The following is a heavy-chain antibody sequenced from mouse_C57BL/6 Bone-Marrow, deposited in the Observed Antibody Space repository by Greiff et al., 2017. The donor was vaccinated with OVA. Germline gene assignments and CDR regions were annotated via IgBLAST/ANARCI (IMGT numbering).Heavy chain of an antibody. Sequence: EVQVVESGPELVKPGASVKISCKASGYSFTDYNMNWVKQSNGKSLEWIGVINPNYGTTSYNQKFKGKATLTVDQSSSTAYMQLNSLTSEDSAVYYCARVGYGSSKGYFDVWGTGTTVTVSS. CDR3: ARVGYGSSKGYFDV. CDR2: INPNYGTT. CDR1: GYSFTDYN. D-gene: IGHD1-1*01. V-gene: IGHV1-39*01. J-gene: IGHJ1*03.